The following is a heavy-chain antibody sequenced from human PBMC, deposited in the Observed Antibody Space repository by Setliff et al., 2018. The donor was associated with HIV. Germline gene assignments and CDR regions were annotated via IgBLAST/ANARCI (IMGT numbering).Heavy chain of an antibody. D-gene: IGHD6-19*01. CDR2: ISPNNGDT. Sequence: ASVKVSCKASGYTFIDYFMHWVRQAPGQGLEWMGWISPNNGDTNIPQRFRGRVTMTRDTSINTGYMELRGLTSDDTAVYYCARIPCSGGNCNRPPNHYYMDVWGQGTTVTVSS. CDR3: ARIPCSGGNCNRPPNHYYMDV. CDR1: GYTFIDYF. V-gene: IGHV1-2*02. J-gene: IGHJ6*03.